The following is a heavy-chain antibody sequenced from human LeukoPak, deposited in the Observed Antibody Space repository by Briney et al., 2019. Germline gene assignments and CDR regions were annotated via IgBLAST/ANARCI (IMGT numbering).Heavy chain of an antibody. D-gene: IGHD3-22*01. CDR2: IFHTGSI. J-gene: IGHJ3*01. Sequence: PSETLSLTCTMSGDSSDHESYYWAWIRQPPGKGLEWVGTIFHTGSIYHNPSLKSRVILSVDTSKNQFSLILTSVTAADTAVYYCVRMGVSYYYDSSTYYPVAFDVWGQGTMVTVSS. V-gene: IGHV4-39*07. CDR3: VRMGVSYYYDSSTYYPVAFDV. CDR1: GDSSDHESYY.